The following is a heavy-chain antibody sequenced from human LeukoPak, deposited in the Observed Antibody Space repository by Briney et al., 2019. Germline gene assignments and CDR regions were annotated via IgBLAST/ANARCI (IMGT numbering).Heavy chain of an antibody. D-gene: IGHD2-2*01. Sequence: SETLSLTCTVSGGSISSGGYYWSWIRQHPGKGLEWIGYIYYSGSTYYSPSLKSRVTISVDTSKNQFSLKLSSVTAADTAVYYCARAVAAVPAAEKYNWFDPWGQGTLVTVSS. CDR3: ARAVAAVPAAEKYNWFDP. CDR1: GGSISSGGYY. J-gene: IGHJ5*02. V-gene: IGHV4-31*03. CDR2: IYYSGST.